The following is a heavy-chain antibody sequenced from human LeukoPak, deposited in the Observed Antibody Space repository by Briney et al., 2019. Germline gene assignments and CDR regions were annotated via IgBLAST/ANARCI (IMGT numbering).Heavy chain of an antibody. CDR2: IYSGGNT. V-gene: IGHV3-66*01. CDR1: GFTVSTNY. CDR3: ARDSGTTVGYFDY. J-gene: IGHJ4*02. Sequence: PGGSLRLSCAASGFTVSTNYMSCVRQAPGRGLEWVSVIYSGGNTYYADSVKGRFTISRDNSKNTPYLQMNSLRADDTAVYYCARDSGTTVGYFDYWGREPWSPSPQ. D-gene: IGHD4-23*01.